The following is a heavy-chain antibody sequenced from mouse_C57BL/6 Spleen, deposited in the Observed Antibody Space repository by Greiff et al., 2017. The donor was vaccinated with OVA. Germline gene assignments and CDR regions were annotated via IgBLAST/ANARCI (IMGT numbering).Heavy chain of an antibody. CDR2: IYPRSGNT. Sequence: QVQLQQSGAELARPGASVKLSCKASGYTFTSYGISWVKQRTGQGLEWIGEIYPRSGNTYYNEKFKGKATLTADKSSSTAYMELRSLTSEDSAVYFCARCDYGSSYGYFDVWGTGTTVTVSS. CDR3: ARCDYGSSYGYFDV. CDR1: GYTFTSYG. J-gene: IGHJ1*03. V-gene: IGHV1-81*01. D-gene: IGHD1-1*01.